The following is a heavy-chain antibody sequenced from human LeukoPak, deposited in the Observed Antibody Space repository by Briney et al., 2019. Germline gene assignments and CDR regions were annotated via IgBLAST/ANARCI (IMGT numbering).Heavy chain of an antibody. Sequence: PGGSLRLSCAASGFTFSSYAMSWVRQAPGKGLEWVSAISGSGGSTYYADSVKGRFTISRDNSKSTLYLQMNSLRAEDTAVYYCAKVMGVFGVPKGAYYFDYWGQGTLVTVSS. CDR3: AKVMGVFGVPKGAYYFDY. D-gene: IGHD3-3*01. CDR2: ISGSGGST. J-gene: IGHJ4*02. CDR1: GFTFSSYA. V-gene: IGHV3-23*01.